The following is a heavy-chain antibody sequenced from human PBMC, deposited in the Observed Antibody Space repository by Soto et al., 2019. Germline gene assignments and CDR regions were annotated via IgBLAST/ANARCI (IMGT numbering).Heavy chain of an antibody. J-gene: IGHJ4*02. CDR3: ARGRCDSSGYYCGYFDY. CDR1: GGSFSGYY. V-gene: IGHV4-34*01. Sequence: PSETLSLTCAVYGGSFSGYYWSWIRQPPGKGLEWIGEINHSGSTNYNPSLKSRVTISVDTSKNQFSLKLSSVTAADTAVYYCARGRCDSSGYYCGYFDYWGQGTLVTVSS. CDR2: INHSGST. D-gene: IGHD3-22*01.